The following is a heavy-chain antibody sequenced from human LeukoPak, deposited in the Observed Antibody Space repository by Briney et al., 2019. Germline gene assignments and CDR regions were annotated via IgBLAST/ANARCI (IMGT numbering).Heavy chain of an antibody. CDR1: GFTFSSYG. Sequence: GRSLRLSCAASGFTFSSYGMHWVRQAPGKGLEWVAPIWYDGSKKYYADSVKGRFTISRDNSKNTLSLQVSSLRTEDTAVYYCAKDRYSYAFEYSDSWGQGTLVTVSS. J-gene: IGHJ4*02. V-gene: IGHV3-33*06. CDR2: IWYDGSKK. CDR3: AKDRYSYAFEYSDS. D-gene: IGHD5-18*01.